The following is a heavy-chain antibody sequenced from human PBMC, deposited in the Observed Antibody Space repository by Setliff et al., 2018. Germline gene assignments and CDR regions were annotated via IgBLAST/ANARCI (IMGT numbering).Heavy chain of an antibody. CDR2: IYYATNG. J-gene: IGHJ4*02. CDR1: GDSISSGDDF. CDR3: ARDSHPLRYFL. D-gene: IGHD3-9*01. Sequence: PSETLSLTCTVSGDSISSGDDFWSWIRQPPGKGLEWIGSIYYATNGHYNPSLKSRVTISVDTSKNQFSLKLTSVTAADTAVYYCARDSHPLRYFLWGQGTLVTVSS. V-gene: IGHV4-30-4*08.